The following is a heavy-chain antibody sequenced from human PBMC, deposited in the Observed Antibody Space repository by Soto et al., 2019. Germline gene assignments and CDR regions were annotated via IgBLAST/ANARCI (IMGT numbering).Heavy chain of an antibody. CDR3: ARVVYSSSSGPANWFDP. CDR1: CGSFSGYY. Sequence: SETLSLTCAVYCGSFSGYYWSWIRQPPGKGLEWIGEINHSGSTNYNPSLKSRVTISVDTSKNQFSLKLSSVTAADTAVYYCARVVYSSSSGPANWFDPWGQGTLVTVS. V-gene: IGHV4-34*01. CDR2: INHSGST. J-gene: IGHJ5*02. D-gene: IGHD6-6*01.